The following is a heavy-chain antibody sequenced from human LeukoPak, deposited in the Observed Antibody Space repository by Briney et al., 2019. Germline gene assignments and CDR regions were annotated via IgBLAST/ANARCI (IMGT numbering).Heavy chain of an antibody. Sequence: GASVKVSCKASGGTFSSYDISWARQAPGQGLEWMGWISAYNGNTNYAQKLQGRVTMTTDTSTSTAYMELKSLRSDDTAVYYCARDLRGGLDWGQGTLVTVSS. CDR3: ARDLRGGLD. V-gene: IGHV1-18*01. D-gene: IGHD3-10*01. CDR2: ISAYNGNT. J-gene: IGHJ4*02. CDR1: GGTFSSYD.